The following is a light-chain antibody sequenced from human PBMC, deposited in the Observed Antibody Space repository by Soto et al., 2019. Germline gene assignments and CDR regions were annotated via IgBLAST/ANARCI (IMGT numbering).Light chain of an antibody. CDR1: QTVSSNY. CDR2: GAS. V-gene: IGKV3-20*01. Sequence: VWTKSRGTLALAQGEGATLSCWASQTVSSNYLAWYQQRPGQAPRLIIYGASSRATGIPDRFSGSGSGTDFTLTISRLQPEDFAAYYCQQYGYTPITFGQGTRLEIK. CDR3: QQYGYTPIT. J-gene: IGKJ5*01.